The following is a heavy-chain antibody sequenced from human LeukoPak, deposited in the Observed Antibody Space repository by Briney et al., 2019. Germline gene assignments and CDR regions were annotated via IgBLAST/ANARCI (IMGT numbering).Heavy chain of an antibody. D-gene: IGHD6-6*01. V-gene: IGHV1-69*01. CDR2: XXXIFGTA. CDR3: ARDGVAARPRGLWYFDY. CDR1: XXTXXXYX. J-gene: IGHJ4*02. Sequence: ASXXTXXXYXXSWVRXXXXXXXXXXXXXXXIFGTADYAQKFQGRVTITADESTSTAYMELSSLRSEDTAVYYCARDGVAARPRGLWYFDYWGQGTLVTVSS.